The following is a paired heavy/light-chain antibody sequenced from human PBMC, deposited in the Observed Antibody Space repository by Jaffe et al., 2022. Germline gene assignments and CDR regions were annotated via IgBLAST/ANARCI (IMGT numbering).Light chain of an antibody. CDR3: QSYDRSLSAWV. V-gene: IGLV1-40*01. J-gene: IGLJ3*02. CDR1: SSNIGAGYD. Sequence: QSVLTQPPSVSGAPGQRVTISCTGNSSNIGAGYDVHWYQHLPGTAPKLLIYRNNNRPSGVPDRFFGSKSGTSASLAITGLQAEDEADYYCQSYDRSLSAWVFGGGTKLTVL. CDR2: RNN.
Heavy chain of an antibody. Sequence: QIQLVQSGAEVRKPGASVKVSCKASGYTFTASYIHWVRQAPGQGHEWMGWIDPNSGGAIYGEKFQGRVTMTRDTSSSTAYMEVSSLRSDDTAVYYCAREPQGGSFYSDYWGQGTLVTVSS. CDR3: AREPQGGSFYSDY. J-gene: IGHJ4*02. V-gene: IGHV1-2*02. CDR2: IDPNSGGA. D-gene: IGHD3-3*02. CDR1: GYTFTASY.